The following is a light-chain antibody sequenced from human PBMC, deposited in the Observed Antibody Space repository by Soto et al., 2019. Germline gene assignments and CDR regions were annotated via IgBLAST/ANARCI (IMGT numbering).Light chain of an antibody. J-gene: IGKJ4*01. CDR2: GAS. V-gene: IGKV3-20*01. CDR3: QQYGSSPLT. Sequence: EIVLTQSPGTLSLSPGERATLSCRTSQSVISTSLAWYQQKPGQAPRLLIYGASNRATGIPDRFSGCGSGTDFTLTINRLEPEDFAMYYCQQYGSSPLTFGGGTKVEIK. CDR1: QSVISTS.